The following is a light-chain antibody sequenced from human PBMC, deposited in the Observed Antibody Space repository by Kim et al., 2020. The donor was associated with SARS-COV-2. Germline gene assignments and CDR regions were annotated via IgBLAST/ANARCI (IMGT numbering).Light chain of an antibody. J-gene: IGLJ3*02. CDR2: DVS. CDR1: SSDVGGYNY. CDR3: CSYAGSYTWV. Sequence: GQSVTISCTGTSSDVGGYNYVSWYQQHPGKAPKLMIYDVSKRPSGVPDRFSGSKSGNTASQTISGLQAEDEADYYCCSYAGSYTWVFGGGTQLTVL. V-gene: IGLV2-11*01.